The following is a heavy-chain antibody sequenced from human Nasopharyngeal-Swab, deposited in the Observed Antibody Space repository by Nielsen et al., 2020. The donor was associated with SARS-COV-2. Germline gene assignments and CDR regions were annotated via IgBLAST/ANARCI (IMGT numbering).Heavy chain of an antibody. Sequence: GGSLRLSCAASGFTLSNYWIHWVRQTPGKGLLWVSRINTDASRTSYADSVKGRFTISRDNAKNTVYLQMNSLSSEDTAVYYCTRVDVNTAFDMWGQGTMVTVSS. CDR2: INTDASRT. CDR1: GFTLSNYW. V-gene: IGHV3-74*01. CDR3: TRVDVNTAFDM. J-gene: IGHJ3*02.